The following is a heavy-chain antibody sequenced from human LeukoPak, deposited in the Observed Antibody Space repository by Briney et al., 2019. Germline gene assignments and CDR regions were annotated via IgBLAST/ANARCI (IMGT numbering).Heavy chain of an antibody. V-gene: IGHV4-59*01. D-gene: IGHD3-3*01. J-gene: IGHJ4*02. CDR1: GGSISSYY. Sequence: SETLTLTCTVSGGSISSYYWRWIRQPTGKGLEWIGYIYYSGNPNYNRSLKSRVTISVDTSKNQFSLKLSSVTAADTAVYYCARYGGPAYYDFWSGYSQDGYYFDYWGQGTLVTVSS. CDR3: ARYGGPAYYDFWSGYSQDGYYFDY. CDR2: IYYSGNP.